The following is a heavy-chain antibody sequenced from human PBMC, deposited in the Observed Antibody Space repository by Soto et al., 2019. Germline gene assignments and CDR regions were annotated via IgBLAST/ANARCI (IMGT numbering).Heavy chain of an antibody. CDR1: GFIFSTFA. CDR3: AKEPTSTVEGAFDL. V-gene: IGHV3-23*01. CDR2: ISASGGNT. J-gene: IGHJ3*01. Sequence: EVQLLEFGGGVVQPGGSLRLSCTGSGFIFSTFAMSWVRQAPGKGLEWLAAISASGGNTYYPDSVKGRFTISRDISENTLYLQMSSLGGEDTAVYHCAKEPTSTVEGAFDLWGRGTMVTVSS. D-gene: IGHD4-17*01.